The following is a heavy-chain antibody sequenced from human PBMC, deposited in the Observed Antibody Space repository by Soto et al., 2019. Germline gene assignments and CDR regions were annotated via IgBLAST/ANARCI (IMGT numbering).Heavy chain of an antibody. J-gene: IGHJ5*02. V-gene: IGHV1-46*01. D-gene: IGHD3-3*01. CDR3: ARSSGGNFGIIIEGSNWFDP. CDR1: ADTFTSYY. Sequence: GASVKVSCKAPADTFTSYYLNWVRQAPGQGLEWMGVINPHGGSTKYAKKFQGRITMTRDTSRSTVYMELSSLRSDDTAIYYCARSSGGNFGIIIEGSNWFDPWGQGTLVTVSS. CDR2: INPHGGST.